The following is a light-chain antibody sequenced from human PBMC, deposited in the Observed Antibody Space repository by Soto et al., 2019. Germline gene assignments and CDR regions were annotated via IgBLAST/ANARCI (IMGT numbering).Light chain of an antibody. V-gene: IGLV2-11*01. J-gene: IGLJ2*01. CDR3: CSNAGSFTGR. CDR2: DVS. Sequence: QSALTQPRSVSGSPGQSVTISCTGTSSDVGAYNHVSWYQQYPGKAPKIMIYDVSKRPSGVPGRFSGSKSGNTASLTISGLQAEDEADYYCCSNAGSFTGRFGGGTKLTVL. CDR1: SSDVGAYNH.